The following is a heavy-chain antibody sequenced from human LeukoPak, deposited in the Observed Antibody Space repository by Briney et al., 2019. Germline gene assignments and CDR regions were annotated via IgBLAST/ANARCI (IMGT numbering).Heavy chain of an antibody. CDR2: IYYSGST. CDR1: GGSISSSSYY. D-gene: IGHD2-2*01. CDR3: ARHAIVVVPAAFGEVDY. J-gene: IGHJ4*02. Sequence: SETLSLTCTVSGGSISSSSYYWGWIRQPPGKGLEWIGSIYYSGSTYYNPSLKSRVTISVGTSKNQFSLKLSSVTAADTAVYYCARHAIVVVPAAFGEVDYWGQGTLVTVSS. V-gene: IGHV4-39*01.